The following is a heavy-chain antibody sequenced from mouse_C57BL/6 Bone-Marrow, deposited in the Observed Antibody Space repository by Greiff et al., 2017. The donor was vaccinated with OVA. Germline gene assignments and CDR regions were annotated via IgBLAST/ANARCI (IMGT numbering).Heavy chain of an antibody. J-gene: IGHJ2*01. CDR1: GYSFTSYY. Sequence: QVQLKESGPELVKPGASVKISCKASGYSFTSYYIHWVKQRPGQGLEWIGWIYPGSGNTKYNEKFKGKATLTADTSSSTAYMQLSSLTSEDSAVYYCARYYYGSSYWGYWGQGTTLTVSS. CDR2: IYPGSGNT. V-gene: IGHV1-66*01. D-gene: IGHD1-1*01. CDR3: ARYYYGSSYWGY.